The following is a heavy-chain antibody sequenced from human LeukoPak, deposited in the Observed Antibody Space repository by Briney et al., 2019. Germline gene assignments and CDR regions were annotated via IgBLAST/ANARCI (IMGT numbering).Heavy chain of an antibody. CDR1: GFIFSEYW. V-gene: IGHV3-7*01. D-gene: IGHD6-13*01. Sequence: GGSLRLSCAASGFIFSEYWMNWVRQAPGKGLEWVTNIKQDGSEKYYVDSVKGRFTISRDNSKNTLYLQMNSLRAEDTAVYYCAKEGIAAADAFDIWGQGTMVTVSS. CDR2: IKQDGSEK. J-gene: IGHJ3*02. CDR3: AKEGIAAADAFDI.